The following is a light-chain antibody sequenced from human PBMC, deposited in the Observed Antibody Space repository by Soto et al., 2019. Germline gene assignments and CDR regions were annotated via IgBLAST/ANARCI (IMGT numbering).Light chain of an antibody. CDR2: GNS. V-gene: IGLV1-40*01. Sequence: QSALTQPPSVSGAPGQRVTISCTGSSLNIGAGYDVHWYQQLPGTAPKLLIYGNSNRPSGVPDRFSGSKSGTSASLAITWLQAEYEADYYCQSYDSSLSGSYVFGTGTKVTVL. CDR3: QSYDSSLSGSYV. J-gene: IGLJ1*01. CDR1: SLNIGAGYD.